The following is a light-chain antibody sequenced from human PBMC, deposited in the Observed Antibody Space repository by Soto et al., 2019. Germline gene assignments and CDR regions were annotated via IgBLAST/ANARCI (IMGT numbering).Light chain of an antibody. CDR1: SANIGSNT. V-gene: IGLV1-44*01. CDR2: SNT. J-gene: IGLJ1*01. Sequence: QSVLTQPPSASGTPGQRVTISCSGSSANIGSNTVNWYQQLPGTAPQLLIYSNTKRPSGVPDRFSGSKSGTSASLAISGLQSEDEADYNCAAWDDSLNAYVFGTGTKVIVL. CDR3: AAWDDSLNAYV.